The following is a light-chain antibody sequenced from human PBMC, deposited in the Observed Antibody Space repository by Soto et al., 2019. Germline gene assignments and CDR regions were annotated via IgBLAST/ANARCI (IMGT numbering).Light chain of an antibody. J-gene: IGKJ2*01. CDR1: QNLHSGF. Sequence: EIVLTQSPGTLSWSPGERATLACRASQNLHSGFLHWYQQRHGQAPRLLMYGTSSSATGIPDRFSGGGSGTDFTLTISRLEPEDGAVYYCHFFAGSPQYIFGQGTKREI. CDR2: GTS. CDR3: HFFAGSPQYI. V-gene: IGKV3-20*01.